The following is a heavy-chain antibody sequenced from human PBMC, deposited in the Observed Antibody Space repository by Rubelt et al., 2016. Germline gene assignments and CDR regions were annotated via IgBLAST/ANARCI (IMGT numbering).Heavy chain of an antibody. Sequence: AMHWVRQAPGKGLEWVAGISYDGDNEYYADSVKGRFTISRDNSKDTLYLQMNSLRAEDTAVYFCAKRYSQYSSSSYFDYWSQGTLVTVSS. V-gene: IGHV3-30*04. CDR3: AKRYSQYSSSSYFDY. D-gene: IGHD6-6*01. CDR2: ISYDGDNE. CDR1: A. J-gene: IGHJ4*02.